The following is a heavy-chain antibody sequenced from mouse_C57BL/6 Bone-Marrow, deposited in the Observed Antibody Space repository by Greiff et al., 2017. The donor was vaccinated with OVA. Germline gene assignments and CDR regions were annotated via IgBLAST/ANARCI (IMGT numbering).Heavy chain of an antibody. J-gene: IGHJ4*01. V-gene: IGHV1-82*01. D-gene: IGHD1-1*01. CDR1: GYAFSSSW. CDR3: ARLLLRPVDGAMDY. Sequence: QVQLQQSGPELVKPGASVKISCKASGYAFSSSWMNWVKQRPGKGLEWIGRIYPGDGDTNYNGKFKGKATLTADKSSSTAYMQLSSLTSEDSAVYYCARLLLRPVDGAMDYWGQGTSVTVSS. CDR2: IYPGDGDT.